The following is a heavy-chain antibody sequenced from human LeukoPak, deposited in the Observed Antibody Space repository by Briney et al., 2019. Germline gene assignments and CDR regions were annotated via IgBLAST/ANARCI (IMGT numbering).Heavy chain of an antibody. J-gene: IGHJ4*02. V-gene: IGHV3-48*03. CDR1: GFTFSSYE. D-gene: IGHD3-22*01. CDR2: ISSSGSTI. CDR3: ARVGYDSSGYYSGYFDY. Sequence: GGSLRLSCAASGFTFSSYEMNWVRQAPGKGLEWVSYISSSGSTIYYADSVKGRFTISRDNAKNSLYLQMNSLRAEDTAVYYCARVGYDSSGYYSGYFDYWGQGTLVTVST.